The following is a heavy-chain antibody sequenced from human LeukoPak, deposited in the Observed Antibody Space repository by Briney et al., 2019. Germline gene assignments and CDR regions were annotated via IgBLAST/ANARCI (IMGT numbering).Heavy chain of an antibody. D-gene: IGHD3-9*01. CDR1: GFTFSSYA. CDR2: ISGSGGST. J-gene: IGHJ4*02. CDR3: ADDILTGYYQPFDY. Sequence: GGSLRLSCAASGFTFSSYAMSWVRQAPGEGLEWVSAISGSGGSTSYADSVKGRFTISRDTSKNTLYVQMNSLRAEDTAVYYCADDILTGYYQPFDYWGQGTLVTVSS. V-gene: IGHV3-23*01.